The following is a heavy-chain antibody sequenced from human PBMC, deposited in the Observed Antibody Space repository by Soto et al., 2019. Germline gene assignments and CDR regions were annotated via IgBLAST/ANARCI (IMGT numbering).Heavy chain of an antibody. CDR2: IWYDGSNK. CDR3: ASGTVRHGDPPSDY. CDR1: GFTFSSYG. D-gene: IGHD4-17*01. J-gene: IGHJ4*02. V-gene: IGHV3-33*01. Sequence: GGSLRLSCAASGFTFSSYGMHWVRQAPGKGLEWVAVIWYDGSNKYYADSVKGRFTISRDNSKNTLYLQMNSLRAEDTAVYYCASGTVRHGDPPSDYWGQGTLVTGSS.